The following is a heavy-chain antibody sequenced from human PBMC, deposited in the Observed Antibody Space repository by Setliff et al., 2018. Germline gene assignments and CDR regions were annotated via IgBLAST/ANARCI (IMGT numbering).Heavy chain of an antibody. CDR3: ARSSQSGWPVSGY. V-gene: IGHV4-31*03. Sequence: SETLSLTCTVSGGSISSGTYYWSWIRQHPGKGLEWIGYIYYSGTTYYNPSLKSRVTISVDTSKNQFSLKLSSVTAADTAVYYCARSSQSGWPVSGYWGQGTLVTVSS. CDR2: IYYSGTT. D-gene: IGHD6-19*01. J-gene: IGHJ4*02. CDR1: GGSISSGTYY.